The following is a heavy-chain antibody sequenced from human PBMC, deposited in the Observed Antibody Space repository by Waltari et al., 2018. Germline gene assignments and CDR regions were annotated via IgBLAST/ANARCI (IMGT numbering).Heavy chain of an antibody. CDR1: GFTFSSYT. D-gene: IGHD5-18*01. CDR2: LSTDGTKK. Sequence: QVQLVESGGGVVQPGRSLRLSCAASGFTFSSYTMPWVRQGPGKGLEGVEVLSTDGTKKYYADSVKGRFTISRDNSKNNLYLQMNSLRAEDTAVYYCARDSVGYSYGDYWGQGTLVTVSS. J-gene: IGHJ4*02. V-gene: IGHV3-30*04. CDR3: ARDSVGYSYGDY.